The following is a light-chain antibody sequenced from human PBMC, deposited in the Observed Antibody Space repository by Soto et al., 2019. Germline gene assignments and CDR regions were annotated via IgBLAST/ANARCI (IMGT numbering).Light chain of an antibody. CDR3: QQYGSSPRT. Sequence: ETEIAQAPATLSVSPGDRATAFCRASQSVYSSLAWYQQKPGQAPRVIIYGASTRATGIPARFSGSGSGTEFTLTISKLQSEDFAVYYCQQYGSSPRTFGQGTKVDIK. CDR1: QSVYSS. V-gene: IGKV3-15*01. J-gene: IGKJ1*01. CDR2: GAS.